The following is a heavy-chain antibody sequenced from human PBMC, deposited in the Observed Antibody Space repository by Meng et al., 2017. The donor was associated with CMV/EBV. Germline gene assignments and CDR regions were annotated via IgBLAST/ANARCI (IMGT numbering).Heavy chain of an antibody. J-gene: IGHJ1*01. CDR2: IRYDGSNK. Sequence: GESLKISCAASGFTFSSYGMHWVRQAPGKGLEWVAFIRYDGSNKYYADSVKGRFTISRDNSKNTLYLQMNSLRAEDTAVYYRAKDHKSCSSTSCYFLWGQGTLVTVSS. CDR1: GFTFSSYG. D-gene: IGHD2-2*01. V-gene: IGHV3-30*02. CDR3: AKDHKSCSSTSCYFL.